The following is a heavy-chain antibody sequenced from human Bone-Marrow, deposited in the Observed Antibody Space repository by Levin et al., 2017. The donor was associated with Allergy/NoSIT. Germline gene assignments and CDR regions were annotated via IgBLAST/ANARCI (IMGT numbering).Heavy chain of an antibody. CDR1: GFTLSSYG. D-gene: IGHD1-26*01. V-gene: IGHV3-30*18. CDR2: VSFAGTHK. Sequence: HTGGSLRLSCAATGFTLSSYGVLWVRQAPGKGLEWVALVSFAGTHKFYADSVKGRFTISSDTSKNTMYLQMNSLRREDTGLYYCAKVENGYRSGSYPHLWGRGTLVTVS. CDR3: AKVENGYRSGSYPHL. J-gene: IGHJ5*02.